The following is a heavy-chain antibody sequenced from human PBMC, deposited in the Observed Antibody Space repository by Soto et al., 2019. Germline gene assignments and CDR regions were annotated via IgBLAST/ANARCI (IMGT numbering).Heavy chain of an antibody. CDR1: GFSFSSYW. J-gene: IGHJ5*02. CDR3: ARVRVGSYNWFDP. V-gene: IGHV3-74*01. Sequence: EVQLVESGGGLVQPGGSLRLSCAVSGFSFSSYWMHWVRQAPGKGLEWVSRINSVGSRTYYADSVKGRFTISRDNAKNTLYLQMNSLRAEDTAVYYCARVRVGSYNWFDPWGQGTLVTVSS. CDR2: INSVGSRT. D-gene: IGHD6-13*01.